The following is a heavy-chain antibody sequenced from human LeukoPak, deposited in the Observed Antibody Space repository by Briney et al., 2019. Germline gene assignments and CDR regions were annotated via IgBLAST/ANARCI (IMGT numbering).Heavy chain of an antibody. CDR3: ARDDGSSSSGVDY. CDR2: IWYDGSNK. D-gene: IGHD3-22*01. CDR1: GFTFRSYG. V-gene: IGHV3-33*01. J-gene: IGHJ4*02. Sequence: GRSLRLSCAASGFTFRSYGMHWFRQAPGKGLEWVAVIWYDGSNKYYADSVKGRFTISRDNSKNTLYLQMNSLRTEDTAVYYCARDDGSSSSGVDYWGQGTLVTVSS.